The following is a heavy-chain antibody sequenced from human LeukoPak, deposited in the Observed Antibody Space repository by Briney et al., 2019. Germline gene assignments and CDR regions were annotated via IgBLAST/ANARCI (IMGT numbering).Heavy chain of an antibody. CDR3: ARLPTVTFFDY. CDR2: IYYSGST. J-gene: IGHJ4*02. V-gene: IGHV4-39*01. CDR1: GGSISSSSYY. Sequence: SETLSLTCTVSGGSISSSSYYWGWSRQPPGKGLEWIGSIYYSGSTYHNPSLKSRVTISVDTSKNQFSLRLSSVTAADTAVYYCARLPTVTFFDYWGQGTLVTVSS. D-gene: IGHD4-17*01.